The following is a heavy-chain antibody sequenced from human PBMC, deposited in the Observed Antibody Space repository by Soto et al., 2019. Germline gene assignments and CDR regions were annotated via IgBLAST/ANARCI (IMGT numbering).Heavy chain of an antibody. CDR1: GGSISSYY. D-gene: IGHD3-16*01. J-gene: IGHJ6*02. CDR3: ARNPYDYVWGSYYYYYYGMDV. CDR2: IYTSGST. V-gene: IGHV4-4*07. Sequence: LSLTCTVSGGSISSYYWIWIRQPAGKGLEWIGRIYTSGSTNYNPSLKSRVTMSVDTSKNQFSLKLSSVTATDTAVYYCARNPYDYVWGSYYYYYYGMDVWGQGTTVTVSS.